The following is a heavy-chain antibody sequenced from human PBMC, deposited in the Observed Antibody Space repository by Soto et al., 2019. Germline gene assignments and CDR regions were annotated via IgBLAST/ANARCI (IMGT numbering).Heavy chain of an antibody. CDR2: IYYSGST. V-gene: IGHV4-30-4*01. D-gene: IGHD1-1*01. CDR3: ARAPVGLETISYFEY. CDR1: GGSISSGDYY. J-gene: IGHJ4*02. Sequence: SETLSLTCTVSGGSISSGDYYWSWIRQPPGKGLEWIGYIYYSGSTYYNPSLKSRVTISLDTSKNHFSLKLTSVTAADTAVYFCARAPVGLETISYFEYSGPGKLVTVSS.